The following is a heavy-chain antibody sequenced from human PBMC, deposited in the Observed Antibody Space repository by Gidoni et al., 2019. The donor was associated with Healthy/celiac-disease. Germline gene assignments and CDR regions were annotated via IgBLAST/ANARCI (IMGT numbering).Heavy chain of an antibody. CDR2: IWYDGSNK. J-gene: IGHJ4*02. Sequence: QVQLVESGGGVVQPGRSLRLSCAAAGLTFSSYGMHWGRQAPGKGLELLAGIWYDGSNKYYADSVKGRFTISRDNSKNTLYLQMNSLRAEDTAVYYCSRDRGYCSSTSCYTQYYFDYWGQGTLVTVSS. CDR3: SRDRGYCSSTSCYTQYYFDY. D-gene: IGHD2-2*02. CDR1: GLTFSSYG. V-gene: IGHV3-33*01.